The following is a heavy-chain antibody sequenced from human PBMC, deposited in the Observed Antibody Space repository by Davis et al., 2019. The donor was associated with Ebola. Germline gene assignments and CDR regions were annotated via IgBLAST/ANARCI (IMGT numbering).Heavy chain of an antibody. CDR1: GFTFRFFA. CDR2: LGDGGGRI. V-gene: IGHV3-23*01. CDR3: AKGGYFDSLEIDS. Sequence: PGGSLRLSCAASGFTFRFFAMGWVRQAPGKGLEWVSTLGDGGGRISYADSVKGRFTISRDKSKNTLYLQMSGLRVEDTAVYYCAKGGYFDSLEIDSWGQGTLVTVSS. D-gene: IGHD3-9*01. J-gene: IGHJ4*02.